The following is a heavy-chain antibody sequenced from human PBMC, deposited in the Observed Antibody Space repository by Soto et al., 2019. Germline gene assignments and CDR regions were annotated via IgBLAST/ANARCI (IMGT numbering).Heavy chain of an antibody. V-gene: IGHV1-24*01. D-gene: IGHD2-15*01. Sequence: ASVKVSCKVSGYTLTELSMHWVRQAPGKGLEWMGGFDPEDGETIYAQKLQGRVTMTTDTSTSTAYMELRSLRSDDTAVYYCARDSGILYSLMDVWGQGTTVTVSS. CDR2: FDPEDGET. J-gene: IGHJ6*02. CDR3: ARDSGILYSLMDV. CDR1: GYTLTELS.